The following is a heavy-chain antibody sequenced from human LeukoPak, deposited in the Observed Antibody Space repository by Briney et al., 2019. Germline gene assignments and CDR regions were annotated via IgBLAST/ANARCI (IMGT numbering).Heavy chain of an antibody. CDR3: ARRGAASGAFDI. CDR2: INSDGSST. Sequence: GGSLRLSCAASGFTFSSYWMHWVRQAPGQGLVWVSRINSDGSSTTYADSVKGRFTISRDNAKNTLYLQMNSLRAEDTAVYYCARRGAASGAFDIWGQGTMVTASS. CDR1: GFTFSSYW. D-gene: IGHD6-19*01. J-gene: IGHJ3*02. V-gene: IGHV3-74*01.